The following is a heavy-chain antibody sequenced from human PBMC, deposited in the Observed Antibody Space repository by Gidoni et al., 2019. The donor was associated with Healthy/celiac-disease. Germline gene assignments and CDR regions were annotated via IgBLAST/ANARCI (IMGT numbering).Heavy chain of an antibody. D-gene: IGHD4-4*01. CDR3: AKDPKYSNYVDY. Sequence: EVQLLESGGGLVQPGGSLKLSCAASGFTFSSYAMRWVRQAPGKGLEWVSAISGSGGSTYYADSVKGRFTISRDNSKNTLYLQMNSLRAEDTAVYYCAKDPKYSNYVDYWGQGTLVTVSS. CDR2: ISGSGGST. CDR1: GFTFSSYA. V-gene: IGHV3-23*01. J-gene: IGHJ4*02.